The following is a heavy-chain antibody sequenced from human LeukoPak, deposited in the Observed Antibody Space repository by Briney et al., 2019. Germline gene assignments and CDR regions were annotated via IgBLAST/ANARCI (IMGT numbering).Heavy chain of an antibody. Sequence: GRSLRLSCAASGFTFSSYAMHWVRQAPGKGLEWVAVISYDGSNKYYADSVKGRFTISRDNSKNTLYLQMNSLRAEDTAVYYCAKPPGTTVAYFDYWGQGTLVTVSS. V-gene: IGHV3-30*04. CDR3: AKPPGTTVAYFDY. CDR2: ISYDGSNK. D-gene: IGHD4-23*01. J-gene: IGHJ4*02. CDR1: GFTFSSYA.